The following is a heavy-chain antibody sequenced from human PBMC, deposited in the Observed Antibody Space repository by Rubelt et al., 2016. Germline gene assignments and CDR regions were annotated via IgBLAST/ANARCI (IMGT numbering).Heavy chain of an antibody. CDR2: INSDGSNT. CDR1: TFSSYW. D-gene: IGHD6-19*01. V-gene: IGHV3-74*01. J-gene: IGHJ4*02. Sequence: TFSSYWMHWVRQAPGKGLVWVSRINSDGSNTNYADSVTGRFTISRDNAENTLYLKMSSLRAEDTAVYYCAKDPIAGAVAGRGGDYWGQGTLVTVSS. CDR3: AKDPIAGAVAGRGGDY.